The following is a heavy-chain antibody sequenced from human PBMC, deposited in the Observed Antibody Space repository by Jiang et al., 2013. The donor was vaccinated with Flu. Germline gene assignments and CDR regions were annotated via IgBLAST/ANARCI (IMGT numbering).Heavy chain of an antibody. J-gene: IGHJ2*01. V-gene: IGHV4-34*01. D-gene: IGHD2-15*01. Sequence: KPSETLSLTCAVYGGSFSGYYWSWIRQPPGKGLEWIGEMNHSGSTNYNPSLKSRVIMSVDTSKNQFSLKLSSVTAADTAVYYCARGGGYCSGDTCYCWYFDLWGRGTLVTVSS. CDR2: MNHSGST. CDR1: GGSFSGYY. CDR3: ARGGGYCSGDTCYCWYFDL.